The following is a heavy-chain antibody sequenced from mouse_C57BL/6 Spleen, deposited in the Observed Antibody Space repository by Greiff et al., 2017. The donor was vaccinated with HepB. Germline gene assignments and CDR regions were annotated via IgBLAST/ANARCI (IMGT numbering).Heavy chain of an antibody. J-gene: IGHJ1*03. CDR2: IYPGDGDT. CDR3: ARYGPLWYFDV. D-gene: IGHD6-1*01. V-gene: IGHV1-80*01. CDR1: GYAFSSYW. Sequence: LVESGASVKISCKASGYAFSSYWMNWVKQRPGKGLEWIGQIYPGDGDTNYNGKFKGKATLTADKSSSTAYMQLSSLTSEDSAVYFCARYGPLWYFDVWGTGTTVTVSS.